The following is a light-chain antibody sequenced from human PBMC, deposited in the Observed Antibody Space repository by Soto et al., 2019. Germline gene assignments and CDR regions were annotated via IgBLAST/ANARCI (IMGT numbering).Light chain of an antibody. CDR2: DVS. CDR3: SSYTSSSTYV. CDR1: SSDVGGYNY. V-gene: IGLV2-14*01. Sequence: QSALTQPASVSRSPGQSITISCTGTSSDVGGYNYVSWYQQHPGKAPKLMIYDVSNRPSGVSNRFSGSKSGNTGSLTISGLEAEDEADYYCSSYTSSSTYVFGTGTKLTVL. J-gene: IGLJ1*01.